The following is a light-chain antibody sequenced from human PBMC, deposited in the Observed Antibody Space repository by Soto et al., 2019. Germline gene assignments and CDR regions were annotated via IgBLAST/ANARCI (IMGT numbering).Light chain of an antibody. J-gene: IGLJ1*01. CDR1: SSDVGGFNY. Sequence: QSVLTQPASVSGSPGQSITISCTGTSSDVGGFNYVSWYQQHPGKAPKLMIYDVSNRPSGVSNRFSGSKSGNTDSLTISGLQAEDEADYYCSSYTSSNTYVFGTGTKLTVL. CDR2: DVS. V-gene: IGLV2-14*01. CDR3: SSYTSSNTYV.